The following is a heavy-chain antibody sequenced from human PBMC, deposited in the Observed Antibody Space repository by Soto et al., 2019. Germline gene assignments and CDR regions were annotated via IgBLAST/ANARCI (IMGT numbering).Heavy chain of an antibody. D-gene: IGHD1-1*01. CDR2: IYPGDSDT. CDR1: GYSFTSYW. CDR3: ARHQSNWNDVAYYYYGMDV. V-gene: IGHV5-51*01. J-gene: IGHJ6*02. Sequence: PGESLKISCEGSGYSFTSYWIGWVRQMPGKGLEWMGIIYPGDSDTRYSPSFQGQVTISADKSISTAYLQWSSLKASDTAMYYCARHQSNWNDVAYYYYGMDVWGQGTTVTVSS.